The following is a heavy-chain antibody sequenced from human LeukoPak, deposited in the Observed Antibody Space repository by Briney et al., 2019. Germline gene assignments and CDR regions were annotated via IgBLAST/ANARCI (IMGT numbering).Heavy chain of an antibody. Sequence: GASVTVSCMASGYTFTGYYMHWVRQAPGQGLEWMGWINPNSGGTNYAQKFQGRVTITRDTSISTAYMELSRLRSDDTAVYYCARDLGIAVAQVSYYFDYWGQGTLVTVSS. CDR2: INPNSGGT. V-gene: IGHV1-2*02. D-gene: IGHD6-19*01. J-gene: IGHJ4*02. CDR1: GYTFTGYY. CDR3: ARDLGIAVAQVSYYFDY.